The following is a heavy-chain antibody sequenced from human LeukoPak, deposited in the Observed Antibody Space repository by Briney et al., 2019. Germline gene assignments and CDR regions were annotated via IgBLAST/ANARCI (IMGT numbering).Heavy chain of an antibody. V-gene: IGHV3-30*18. CDR2: ISYDGSNK. D-gene: IGHD3-10*01. CDR1: GFTFSSYG. Sequence: GGSLRLSCAAAGFTFSSYGMHWVRQAPGEGLEWVAVISYDGSNKYYADSVKGRFTISRDNSKNTLYLQMNSLRAEDTAVYYCAKDRFYYGSGSPLDYWGQGTLVTVSS. J-gene: IGHJ4*02. CDR3: AKDRFYYGSGSPLDY.